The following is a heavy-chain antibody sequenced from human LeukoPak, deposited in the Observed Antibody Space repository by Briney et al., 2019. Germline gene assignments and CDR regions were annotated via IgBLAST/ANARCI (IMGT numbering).Heavy chain of an antibody. CDR3: AKKWGVGTTTLDYFDY. CDR1: GFTFSDHA. Sequence: GGSLRLSCAASGFTFSDHAMTWVRQAPGKGLEWVSGISGSAGSTYYADSVKGRFTISRDNSKNTLYLQMNSLTDDTAVYYCAKKWGVGTTTLDYFDYWGQGTLVTVSS. D-gene: IGHD1-26*01. CDR2: ISGSAGST. J-gene: IGHJ4*02. V-gene: IGHV3-23*01.